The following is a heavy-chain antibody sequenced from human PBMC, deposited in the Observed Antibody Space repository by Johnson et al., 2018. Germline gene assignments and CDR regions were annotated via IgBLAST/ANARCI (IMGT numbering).Heavy chain of an antibody. CDR3: ARVSDYDSSTAGLNY. D-gene: IGHD3-22*01. J-gene: IGHJ4*02. CDR1: GFTFSSYG. CDR2: ISFDGNLK. V-gene: IGHV3-30*03. Sequence: QVQLVQSGGGLVQXGGSXRLXCAASGFTFSSYGMHWVRQAPGKGLEWVAVISFDGNLKYYADSVKGRFTISRDNSNNTLTLYLQLNSLRAEDTAVYYCARVSDYDSSTAGLNYWGQGTLVTVSS.